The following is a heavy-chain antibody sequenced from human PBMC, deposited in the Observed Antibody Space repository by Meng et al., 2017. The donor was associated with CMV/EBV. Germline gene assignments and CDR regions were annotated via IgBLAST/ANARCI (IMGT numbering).Heavy chain of an antibody. CDR3: AGSRPGGGACDY. Sequence: QVQIQKSGPGLVKPSGTLSLTCIVAGASIKNYNWNWVRQPAGKGLEWIGLIQVIGHTVYNPSLKSRVTVSLDASKSQFSLTLNSVTAADTATYYCAGSRPGGGACDYWGQGILVTVSS. CDR1: GASIKNYN. D-gene: IGHD3-16*01. V-gene: IGHV4-4*07. CDR2: IQVIGHT. J-gene: IGHJ4*02.